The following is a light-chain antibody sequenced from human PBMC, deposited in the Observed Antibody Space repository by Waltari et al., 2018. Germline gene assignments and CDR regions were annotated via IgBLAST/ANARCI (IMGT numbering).Light chain of an antibody. CDR1: SRNVGGYKY. V-gene: IGLV2-14*03. J-gene: IGLJ2*01. CDR3: SSYTSSSTLVV. Sequence: QSALTHPPSVSGSPGQSITISCTGTSRNVGGYKYVSWYQQHPGKAPKLMIYDVSNRPSGVSNRFSGSKSGNTASLTISGLQAEDEADYYCSSYTSSSTLVVFGGGTKLTVL. CDR2: DVS.